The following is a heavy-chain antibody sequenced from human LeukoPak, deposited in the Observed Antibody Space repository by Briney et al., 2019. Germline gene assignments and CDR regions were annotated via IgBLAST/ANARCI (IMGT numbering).Heavy chain of an antibody. Sequence: SETLSLTCTVSDGSITNYDWSWVRQPPGKGLEFSGTTNYNPSLRSRVTISIDTSKKHFFLKLKSATAADTAVYYCATGYGDFRVEGRYFYSWGQGTLVTVSS. D-gene: IGHD4-17*01. CDR1: DGSITNYD. J-gene: IGHJ4*02. CDR3: ATGYGDFRVEGRYFYS. CDR2: SGTT. V-gene: IGHV4-59*01.